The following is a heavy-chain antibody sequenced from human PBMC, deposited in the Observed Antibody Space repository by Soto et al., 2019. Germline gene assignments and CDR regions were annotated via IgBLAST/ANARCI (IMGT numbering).Heavy chain of an antibody. Sequence: QVQLVQSGAEVKKPGSSVKVSCKASGGTFSSYAINWVRQAPGQGLEWMGGIIPIFSKADYAQKFQGRVTITADESTTTAYMQLSSLRSEDTAVYYCASVAAKYYYYGMDVWGQGTTVTVSS. J-gene: IGHJ6*02. CDR2: IIPIFSKA. V-gene: IGHV1-69*12. CDR1: GGTFSSYA. D-gene: IGHD1-26*01. CDR3: ASVAAKYYYYGMDV.